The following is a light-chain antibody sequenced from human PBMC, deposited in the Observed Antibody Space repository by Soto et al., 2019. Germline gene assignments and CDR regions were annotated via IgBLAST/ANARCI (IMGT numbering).Light chain of an antibody. CDR2: AAS. V-gene: IGKV3-15*01. Sequence: EIVMTQSPATLSVSPGERATLSCRASQNVGSNLAWYQQKPGQAPRLLIYAASNRATGIPTKFSGSGSGTEFTLSISSLQSEDFALYYCQQFDHWPGTFGQGTKVENK. CDR3: QQFDHWPGT. CDR1: QNVGSN. J-gene: IGKJ1*01.